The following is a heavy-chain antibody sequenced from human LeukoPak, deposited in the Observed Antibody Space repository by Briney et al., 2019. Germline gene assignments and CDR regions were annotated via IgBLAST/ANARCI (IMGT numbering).Heavy chain of an antibody. CDR1: GFTFSSSA. J-gene: IGHJ3*02. D-gene: IGHD2-2*01. Sequence: GGSLRLSCAASGFTFSSSAMHWVRQAPGKGLEWVAVISYDGSNKYYADSVKGRFTISRDNSKNTLYLQMNSLRAEDTAVYYCARDRSLQPAADAFDIWGQGTMVTVSS. CDR3: ARDRSLQPAADAFDI. CDR2: ISYDGSNK. V-gene: IGHV3-30*04.